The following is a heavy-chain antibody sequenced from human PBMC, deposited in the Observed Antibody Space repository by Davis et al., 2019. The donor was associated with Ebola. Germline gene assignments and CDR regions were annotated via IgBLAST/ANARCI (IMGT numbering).Heavy chain of an antibody. CDR2: INHSGST. Sequence: SETLSLTCAVYGGSFSGYYWSWIRQPPGKGLEWIGEINHSGSTNYNPSLKSRVTISVDTSKNQFSLKLSSVTAADTAVYYCARQGRNYYYYGMDVWGKGTTVTVSS. CDR1: GGSFSGYY. CDR3: ARQGRNYYYYGMDV. V-gene: IGHV4-34*01. J-gene: IGHJ6*04.